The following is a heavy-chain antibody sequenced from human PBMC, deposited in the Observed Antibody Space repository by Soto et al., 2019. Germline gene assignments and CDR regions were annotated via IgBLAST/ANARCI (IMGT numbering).Heavy chain of an antibody. CDR2: INAGNGNT. CDR3: ARDRYYDFWSGYHDKNYYYYMDV. Sequence: QVQLVQSGAEVKKPGASVKVSCKASGYTFTSYAMHWVRQAPGQRLEWRGWINAGNGNTKYSQKFQGRVTITRDTSASTAYMELSSLRSEDTAVYYCARDRYYDFWSGYHDKNYYYYMDVWGKGTTVTVSS. V-gene: IGHV1-3*01. CDR1: GYTFTSYA. J-gene: IGHJ6*03. D-gene: IGHD3-3*01.